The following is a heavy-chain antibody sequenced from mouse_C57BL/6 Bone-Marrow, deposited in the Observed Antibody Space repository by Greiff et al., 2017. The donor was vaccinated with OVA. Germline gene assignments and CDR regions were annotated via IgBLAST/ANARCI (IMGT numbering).Heavy chain of an antibody. J-gene: IGHJ3*01. V-gene: IGHV1-59*01. CDR1: GYTFTSYW. CDR3: ARGLSLFAY. Sequence: QVQLKQPGAELVRPGTSVKLSCKASGYTFTSYWMHWVKQRPGQGLEWIGVIDPSDSYTNYNQKFKGKATLTVDTSSSTAYMQLSSLTSEDSAVYYCARGLSLFAYWGQGTLVTVSA. CDR2: IDPSDSYT. D-gene: IGHD6-1*01.